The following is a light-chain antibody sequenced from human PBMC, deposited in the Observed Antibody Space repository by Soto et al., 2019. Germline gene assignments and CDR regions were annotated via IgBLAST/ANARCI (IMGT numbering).Light chain of an antibody. CDR2: SGY. CDR3: QQRYSWIRV. Sequence: FVVTQSPDTLSLSPGETATLSCRASQSVSSSVAWYQHKPGQSPRLVVYSGYKRSAGIPARFSGSGSGKDFTLTITSLENDDFAVYYCQQRYSWIRVFGPGTKVEVK. CDR1: QSVSSS. J-gene: IGKJ1*01. V-gene: IGKV3-11*01.